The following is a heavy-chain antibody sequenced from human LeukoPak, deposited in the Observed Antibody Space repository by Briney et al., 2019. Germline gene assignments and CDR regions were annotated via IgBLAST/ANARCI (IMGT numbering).Heavy chain of an antibody. V-gene: IGHV3-74*01. CDR3: VRDDSNGVAY. D-gene: IGHD5-18*01. CDR1: GFSFSNFW. CDR2: IDSAGGGT. J-gene: IGHJ4*02. Sequence: PGGSLRLSCAASGFSFSNFWMLWVRQVPGKGLACVSRIDSAGGGTAYADSVKGRFSISRDNSKNTLDLQMNFLRVEDTGVYYCVRDDSNGVAYWGPGTLVTVSS.